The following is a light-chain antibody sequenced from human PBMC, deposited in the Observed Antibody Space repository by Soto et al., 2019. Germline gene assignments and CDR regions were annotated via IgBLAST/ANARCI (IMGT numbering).Light chain of an antibody. V-gene: IGKV3-11*01. CDR1: QSVSSY. Sequence: EIVLTQSPATLSLSPGERATLSCRASQSVSSYLAWYQQKPGQAPRLLIYDASNRATGIPARFSGIGSGTDFTLTISSLEPEDFAVYYCQQRSNWLMYTFGQGTKLEIK. CDR2: DAS. J-gene: IGKJ2*01. CDR3: QQRSNWLMYT.